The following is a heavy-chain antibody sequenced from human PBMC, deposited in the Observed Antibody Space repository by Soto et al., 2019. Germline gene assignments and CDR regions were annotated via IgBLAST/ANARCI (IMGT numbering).Heavy chain of an antibody. CDR1: GFSLSSSGVG. CDR3: ARVMGSGTVGVFDY. D-gene: IGHD6-13*01. Sequence: QITLKESGPTLVKPTQTLTLTCTFSGFSLSSSGVGVGWIRQPPGKALEWLALIYWDNYKQYSPSLKKRFTITKDTSKNQGVLTMTKMEPVDTGTYYCARVMGSGTVGVFDYWGQGTLVTLSS. CDR2: IYWDNYK. J-gene: IGHJ4*02. V-gene: IGHV2-5*02.